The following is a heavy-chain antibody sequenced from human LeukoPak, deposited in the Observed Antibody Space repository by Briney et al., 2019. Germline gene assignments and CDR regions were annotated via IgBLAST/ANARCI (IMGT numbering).Heavy chain of an antibody. D-gene: IGHD6-13*01. CDR3: ARDGTAAGLYFDL. CDR1: GFTFTAYW. Sequence: GGSLRLSCAVSGFTFTAYWMNWVRQAPGKGLEWVASIGQDGSEKTYVDSMKGRFTISRDNTKNSLSLQVNSLRVEDTAVYYCARDGTAAGLYFDLWGQGTLVTVSS. J-gene: IGHJ4*01. CDR2: IGQDGSEK. V-gene: IGHV3-7*01.